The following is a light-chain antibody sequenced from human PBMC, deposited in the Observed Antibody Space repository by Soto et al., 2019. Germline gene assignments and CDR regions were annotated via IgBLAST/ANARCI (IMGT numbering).Light chain of an antibody. CDR2: LNSDGSH. Sequence: QSVLTQSPSASASLGASVKLTCTLSSAHSNYAIAWHQQRPEKGPRYLMKLNSDGSHSKGDGIPDRFSGSSSGAERSLTISSLQSEDEADYYCQTWGTDSWVFGAGTKLT. CDR1: SAHSNYA. J-gene: IGLJ3*02. CDR3: QTWGTDSWV. V-gene: IGLV4-69*01.